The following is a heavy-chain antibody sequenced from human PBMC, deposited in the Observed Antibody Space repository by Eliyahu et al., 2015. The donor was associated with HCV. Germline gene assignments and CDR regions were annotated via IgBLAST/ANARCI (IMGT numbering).Heavy chain of an antibody. V-gene: IGHV2-5*01. CDR1: GFSLTTTGVG. J-gene: IGHJ6*02. Sequence: QITLKESGPTLVKPTQTLTLTCTFSGFSLTTTGVGVGWARQPPGKAPEWLALAYWNGDRRYSPSLRSRLTITKDTSKNQVVLTMTNMDPVDTATYYCTHRTGIFYEFYYSGIDVWGHGSTVTVSS. CDR3: THRTGIFYEFYYSGIDV. CDR2: AYWNGDR. D-gene: IGHD3-3*01.